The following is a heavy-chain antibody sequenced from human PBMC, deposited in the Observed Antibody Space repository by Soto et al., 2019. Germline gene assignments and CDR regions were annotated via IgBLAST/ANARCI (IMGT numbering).Heavy chain of an antibody. Sequence: SETLSLTCTVSGGSISSDYWSWIRQPPGKGLEWIGYIYYSGSTNYNPSLESRVTISVDTSKTRFSLKLNSVTAADTAVYYCARRFARGSRYGPGSLYFFYGMDVWGPGTTVTVSS. CDR1: GGSISSDY. D-gene: IGHD3-10*01. J-gene: IGHJ6*02. CDR2: IYYSGST. CDR3: ARRFARGSRYGPGSLYFFYGMDV. V-gene: IGHV4-59*01.